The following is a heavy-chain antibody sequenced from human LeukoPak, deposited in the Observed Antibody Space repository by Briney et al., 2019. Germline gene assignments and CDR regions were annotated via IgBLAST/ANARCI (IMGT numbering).Heavy chain of an antibody. CDR2: ISGSGNRT. J-gene: IGHJ6*02. Sequence: GGSLRLSCAASGFTFSSYAMSWVRQAPGKGLVWVSSISGSGNRTYYADSVKGRFTISRDNSKNTSFLQMNSLRAEDTAVYYCAKNLYCGGGSCYPSALGMDVWGQGTTVTVSS. V-gene: IGHV3-23*01. D-gene: IGHD2-15*01. CDR1: GFTFSSYA. CDR3: AKNLYCGGGSCYPSALGMDV.